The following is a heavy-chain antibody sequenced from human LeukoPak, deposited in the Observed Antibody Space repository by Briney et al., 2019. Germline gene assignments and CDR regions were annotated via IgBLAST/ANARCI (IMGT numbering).Heavy chain of an antibody. CDR2: IGSNGDST. V-gene: IGHV3-64D*06. Sequence: GSLRLSCSASGFTFRTYSMHWVRHAPGKGLEYVSAIGSNGDSTYYADSVKGRFTISRDNSKNTLYLQMSSLRAEDTAVYYCVKGWTQLDYWGQGTLVTVSS. D-gene: IGHD5-18*01. CDR3: VKGWTQLDY. CDR1: GFTFRTYS. J-gene: IGHJ4*02.